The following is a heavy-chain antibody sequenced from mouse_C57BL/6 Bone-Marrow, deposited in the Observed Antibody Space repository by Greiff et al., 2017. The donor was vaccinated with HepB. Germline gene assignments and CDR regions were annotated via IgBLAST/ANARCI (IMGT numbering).Heavy chain of an antibody. CDR3: ARYISPYYAMDY. J-gene: IGHJ4*01. V-gene: IGHV1-81*01. CDR2: IYPRSGNT. Sequence: QVQLQQSGAELARPGASVKLSCKASGYTFTSYGISWVKQRTGPGLEWIGEIYPRSGNTYYNEKFKGKATLTADKSSSTAYMALRSLTSEDSAVYFCARYISPYYAMDYWGQGTSVTVSS. CDR1: GYTFTSYG.